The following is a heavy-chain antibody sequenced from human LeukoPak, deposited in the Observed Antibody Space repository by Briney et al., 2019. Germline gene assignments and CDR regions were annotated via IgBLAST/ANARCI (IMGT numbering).Heavy chain of an antibody. CDR3: AREDNYCTGGICSRWFDP. J-gene: IGHJ5*02. CDR1: GYTFTGYY. CDR2: INPNSGDT. V-gene: IGHV1-2*02. D-gene: IGHD2-15*01. Sequence: GASVKVSCKASGYTFTGYYMHWVRQAPGQGLEWMGWINPNSGDTNYVQRFQGRVTMTRDTSIRTAYMELSRLTSDDTAVYYCAREDNYCTGGICSRWFDPWGQGTLVTVSS.